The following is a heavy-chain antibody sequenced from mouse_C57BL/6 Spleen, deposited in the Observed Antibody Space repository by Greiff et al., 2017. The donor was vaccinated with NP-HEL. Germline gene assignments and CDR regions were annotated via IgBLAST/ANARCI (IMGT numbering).Heavy chain of an antibody. V-gene: IGHV1-64*01. CDR2: IHPNSGST. J-gene: IGHJ3*01. D-gene: IGHD2-1*01. CDR1: GYTFTSYW. Sequence: QVQLQQPGAELVKPGASVKLSCKASGYTFTSYWMHWVKQRPGQGLEWIGMIHPNSGSTNYNEKFKSKVTLTVDKSSSTAYMQLSSLTSEDSAVYYCARSGGNSPFAYWGQGTLVTVSA. CDR3: ARSGGNSPFAY.